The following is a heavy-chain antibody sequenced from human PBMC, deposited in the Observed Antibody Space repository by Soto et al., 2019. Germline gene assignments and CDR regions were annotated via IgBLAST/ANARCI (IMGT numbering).Heavy chain of an antibody. J-gene: IGHJ6*02. Sequence: QVRLEESGPGLVKPSETLSLICSVSGGSVNNANYYWNWMRHHPENGLEWIGYIYYSGSTRYNPSFKTRATLSIDTSKNQFSLRLNSVTVADTAVYFCARDADYGGSRGGMDVWGRGTTVNVSS. CDR2: IYYSGST. V-gene: IGHV4-31*03. CDR3: ARDADYGGSRGGMDV. CDR1: GGSVNNANYY. D-gene: IGHD4-17*01.